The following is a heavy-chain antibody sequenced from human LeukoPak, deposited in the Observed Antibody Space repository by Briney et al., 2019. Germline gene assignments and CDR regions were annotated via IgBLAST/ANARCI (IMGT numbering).Heavy chain of an antibody. Sequence: ASVKVSCKASGYTLTSYDINWVRQATGQGLEWMGWMNPNSGNTGYAQKFQGRVTMTRNTSISTAYMELSSLRSEDTAVYYCARVRAAAGTRVDYWGQGTLVTVSS. CDR3: ARVRAAAGTRVDY. CDR2: MNPNSGNT. J-gene: IGHJ4*02. V-gene: IGHV1-8*01. CDR1: GYTLTSYD. D-gene: IGHD6-13*01.